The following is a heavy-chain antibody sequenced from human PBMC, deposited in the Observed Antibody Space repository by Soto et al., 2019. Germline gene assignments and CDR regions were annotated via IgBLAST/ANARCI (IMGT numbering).Heavy chain of an antibody. Sequence: PSETLSLTCSVSGGTISGYYWTWIRQPAGKGLEWIGRIYSSGNTKYNPSLQSRVTMSLDTSNNQFSLRLTSVTAADTAVYYCARGQRFSDWFDPWGQGTWVTVPS. CDR2: IYSSGNT. D-gene: IGHD3-3*01. J-gene: IGHJ5*02. CDR3: ARGQRFSDWFDP. CDR1: GGTISGYY. V-gene: IGHV4-4*07.